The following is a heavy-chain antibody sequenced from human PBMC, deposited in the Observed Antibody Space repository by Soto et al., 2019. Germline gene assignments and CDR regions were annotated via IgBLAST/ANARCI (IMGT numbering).Heavy chain of an antibody. CDR3: PKSTTGYDQLPYSYYSDGMDV. CDR1: GFTFSSYA. J-gene: IGHJ6*02. Sequence: PGGSLRLSCAASGFTFSSYAMSWVRQAPGKGLEWVSAISGSGGSTYYADSVKGRFTISRDNSKNTLYLQMNSLRAKDTAVYYCPKSTTGYDQLPYSYYSDGMDVWGQGTTVTVSS. V-gene: IGHV3-23*01. D-gene: IGHD2-2*01. CDR2: ISGSGGST.